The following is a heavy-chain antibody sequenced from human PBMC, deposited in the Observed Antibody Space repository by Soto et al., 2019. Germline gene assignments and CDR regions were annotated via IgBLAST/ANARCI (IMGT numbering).Heavy chain of an antibody. CDR3: ARDRTDSGYYTNWLDP. D-gene: IGHD3-22*01. CDR1: GGTFGSDA. V-gene: IGHV1-69*06. CDR2: IIPIFGTT. J-gene: IGHJ5*02. Sequence: SVKVSCKASGGTFGSDAITWVRQAPGQGLEWVGRIIPIFGTTNYAQNLQGRVTISADKSTLTSYMELHSLTSDDTALYYCARDRTDSGYYTNWLDPWGKGTQVTVSS.